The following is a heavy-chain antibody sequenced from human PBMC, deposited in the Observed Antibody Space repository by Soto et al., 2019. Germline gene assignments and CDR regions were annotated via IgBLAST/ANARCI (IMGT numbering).Heavy chain of an antibody. Sequence: QVQLQESGPGLVKASQTLSLTCNVSGGSISSGGYYWTWIRQHPGKGLEWIGNIHHSGSTFYNPSLQRRVSISVDASKTQSSLKLSSVTAADTAVYFCVRGVLSWGEGTLVTVSS. CDR3: VRGVLS. J-gene: IGHJ1*01. CDR1: GGSISSGGYY. CDR2: IHHSGST. V-gene: IGHV4-31*03.